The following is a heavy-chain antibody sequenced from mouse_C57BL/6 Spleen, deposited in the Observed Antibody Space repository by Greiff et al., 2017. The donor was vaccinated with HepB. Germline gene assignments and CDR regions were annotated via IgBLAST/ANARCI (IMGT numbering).Heavy chain of an antibody. V-gene: IGHV1-18*01. D-gene: IGHD2-4*01. CDR2: INPNNGGT. Sequence: VQLQQSGPELVKPGASVKIPCKASGYTFTDYNMDWVKQSHGKSLEWIGDINPNNGGTIYNQKFKGKATLTVDKSSSTAYMELRSLTSEDTAVYYCAREGYDYDGPWFAYWGQGTLVTVSA. J-gene: IGHJ3*01. CDR3: AREGYDYDGPWFAY. CDR1: GYTFTDYN.